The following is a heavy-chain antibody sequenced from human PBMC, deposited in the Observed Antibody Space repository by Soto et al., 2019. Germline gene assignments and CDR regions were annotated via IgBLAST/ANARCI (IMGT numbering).Heavy chain of an antibody. Sequence: GSGPTLVNPTETLTLTCTVSGFSLSKARMGESWIRQPPGKALEWLAHIFSNDEKSYSTSLKSRLTISKDTSKSQVVLTMTNMDPVDTASYYCARMPYYYYGMDVWGQGTTVTVSS. CDR3: ARMPYYYYGMDV. J-gene: IGHJ6*02. CDR1: GFSLSKARMG. CDR2: IFSNDEK. V-gene: IGHV2-26*01.